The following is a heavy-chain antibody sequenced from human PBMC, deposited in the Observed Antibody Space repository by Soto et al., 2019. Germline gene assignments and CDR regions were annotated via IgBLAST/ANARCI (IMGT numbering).Heavy chain of an antibody. CDR1: GGTFSSYA. CDR3: ARSQGSSTSLEIYYYYYYGMDV. J-gene: IGHJ6*02. V-gene: IGHV1-69*01. D-gene: IGHD2-2*01. Sequence: QVQLVQSGAEVKKPGSSVKVSCKASGGTFSSYAISWVRQAPGQGLEWMGGIIPISGTANYAQKFQGRVKITADESTSTAYMELSSLRSEDTAVYYCARSQGSSTSLEIYYYYYYGMDVWGQGTMVTVSS. CDR2: IIPISGTA.